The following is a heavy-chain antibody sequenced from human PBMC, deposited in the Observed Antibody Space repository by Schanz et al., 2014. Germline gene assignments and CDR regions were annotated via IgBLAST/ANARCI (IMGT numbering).Heavy chain of an antibody. CDR1: GYVFTAYY. CDR3: ARALFGSGHGDV. J-gene: IGHJ6*02. Sequence: QVHLVQSGSEVKKPGASVKVSCKASGYVFTAYYMHWVRQAPGQGLEWMGVTNPNGGAEFAQKFQGRVTMTRDTSISTAYMELSRLKSDDTAVYYCARALFGSGHGDVWGQGTTVTVSS. V-gene: IGHV1-2*02. D-gene: IGHD3-10*01. CDR2: TNPNGGA.